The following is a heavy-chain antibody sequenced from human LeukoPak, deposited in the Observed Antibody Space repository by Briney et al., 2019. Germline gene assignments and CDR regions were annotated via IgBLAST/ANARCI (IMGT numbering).Heavy chain of an antibody. CDR3: AREEALRYFDWHDAFDI. CDR1: GGSISSGGYC. Sequence: PSETLSLTCTVSGGSISSGGYCWSWIRQPAGKGLEWIGRICTSGSTNYNPSLKSRVTISRDTSKNQFSLNLTSVTAADTAVYYCAREEALRYFDWHDAFDIWGQGTMVTVSS. J-gene: IGHJ3*02. D-gene: IGHD3-9*01. CDR2: ICTSGST. V-gene: IGHV4-61*02.